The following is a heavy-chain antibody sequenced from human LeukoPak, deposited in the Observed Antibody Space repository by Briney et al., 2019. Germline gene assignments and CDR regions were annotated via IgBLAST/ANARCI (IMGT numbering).Heavy chain of an antibody. J-gene: IGHJ4*02. V-gene: IGHV3-7*01. CDR1: GFPFSSYW. CDR3: ARGRYFDY. CDR2: IKQDGSEK. Sequence: GGSLRLSCAASGFPFSSYWMSWVRQAPGKGLEWVANIKQDGSEKYYVDSVKDRFTIPRDNAKNSLYLQMNSLRAEDTAVYYCARGRYFDYWGLGTLVTVSS.